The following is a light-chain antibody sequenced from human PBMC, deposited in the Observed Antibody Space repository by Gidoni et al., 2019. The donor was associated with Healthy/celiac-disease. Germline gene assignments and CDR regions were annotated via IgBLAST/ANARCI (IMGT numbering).Light chain of an antibody. CDR2: GAP. V-gene: IGKV3-20*01. J-gene: IGKJ2*01. Sequence: IVFTLSPGTLSLSPGESATLSCRASQSVSSSYLAWYQQKPGQAPRILNYGAPSRATGIPDRFSGSGSGTDFTLTISRLEPEDFAVYYCQQYGSSPPMYTFGQGTKLEIK. CDR3: QQYGSSPPMYT. CDR1: QSVSSSY.